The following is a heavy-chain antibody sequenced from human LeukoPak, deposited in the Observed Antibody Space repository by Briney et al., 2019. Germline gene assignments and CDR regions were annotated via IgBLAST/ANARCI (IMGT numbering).Heavy chain of an antibody. CDR1: GGTFSSYA. J-gene: IGHJ4*02. D-gene: IGHD3-10*01. V-gene: IGHV1-69*13. Sequence: GASVKVSCKASGGTFSSYAISWVRQAPGQGLEWMGGIIPIFGTANYAQKFQGRVTITADESTSTAYMELSSLRSEDTAVYYCARGDYESYLPYGSGIGYFDYWGQGTLVTVSS. CDR3: ARGDYESYLPYGSGIGYFDY. CDR2: IIPIFGTA.